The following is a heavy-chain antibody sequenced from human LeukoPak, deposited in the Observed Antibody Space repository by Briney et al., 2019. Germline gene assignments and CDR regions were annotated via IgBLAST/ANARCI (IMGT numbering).Heavy chain of an antibody. D-gene: IGHD6-13*01. CDR1: GGTFSSYA. Sequence: ASVKVSCKASGGTFSSYAISWVRQAPGQGLEWMGGIIPIFGTANYAQKFQGRVTITTDESTSTAYMELSSLRSEDTAVYYCARDPGTQRLVGGGDWGQGTLVTVSS. J-gene: IGHJ4*02. CDR2: IIPIFGTA. CDR3: ARDPGTQRLVGGGD. V-gene: IGHV1-69*05.